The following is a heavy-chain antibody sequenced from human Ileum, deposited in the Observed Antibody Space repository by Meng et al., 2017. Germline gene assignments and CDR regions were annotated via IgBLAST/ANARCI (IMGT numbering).Heavy chain of an antibody. D-gene: IGHD3-22*01. V-gene: IGHV4-34*01. CDR2: INHSGST. Sequence: AQLQEWGAGLLKPSETLSLTCAVYGGSFSGYYWSWIRQPPGKGLEWIGEINHSGSTNYNPSLKSRVTISVDTSKNQFSLKLSSVTAADTAVYYCSRTSYYDNSGYYPGWGQGTLVTVSS. J-gene: IGHJ4*02. CDR1: GGSFSGYY. CDR3: SRTSYYDNSGYYPG.